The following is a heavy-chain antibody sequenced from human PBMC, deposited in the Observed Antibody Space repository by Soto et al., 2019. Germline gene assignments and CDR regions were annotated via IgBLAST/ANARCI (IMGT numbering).Heavy chain of an antibody. CDR1: GGSFSGYY. CDR2: INHSGST. D-gene: IGHD4-17*01. CDR3: ARATVTTSSGFDY. V-gene: IGHV4-34*01. J-gene: IGHJ4*02. Sequence: QVQLQQWGAGLLKPSETLSLTCAVYGGSFSGYYWSWIRQPPGKGLEWIGEINHSGSTNYNPSLKSRVTISVDTSKNQFSLKLRSVTAADTAVYYCARATVTTSSGFDYWGQGTLVTVSS.